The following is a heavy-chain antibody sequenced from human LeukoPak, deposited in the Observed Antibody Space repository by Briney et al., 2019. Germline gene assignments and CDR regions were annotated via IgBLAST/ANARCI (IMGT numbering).Heavy chain of an antibody. CDR2: ISGSGGST. D-gene: IGHD1-7*01. Sequence: GGSLRLSCAASGFTFSSYWMSWVRQAPGKGLEWVSAISGSGGSTYYADSVKGRFTISRDNSKNTLYLQMNSLRAEDTAVYYCAIVTGTTDYYYGMDVWGQGTTVTVSS. CDR1: GFTFSSYW. CDR3: AIVTGTTDYYYGMDV. J-gene: IGHJ6*02. V-gene: IGHV3-23*01.